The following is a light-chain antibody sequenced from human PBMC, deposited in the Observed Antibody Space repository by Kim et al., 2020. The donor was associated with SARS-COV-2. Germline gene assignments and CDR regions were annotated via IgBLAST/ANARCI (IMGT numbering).Light chain of an antibody. CDR3: ATWDDNLNGPV. V-gene: IGLV1-47*01. J-gene: IGLJ3*02. CDR1: NSNIGRYH. CDR2: RNN. Sequence: GHRVAISCSGSNSNIGRYHVCWYQHLPGTAPKLLIYRNNQRPSGVPDRFSGSKSGTSVSLAISGLRSEDEADYYCATWDDNLNGPVFGGGTQLTVL.